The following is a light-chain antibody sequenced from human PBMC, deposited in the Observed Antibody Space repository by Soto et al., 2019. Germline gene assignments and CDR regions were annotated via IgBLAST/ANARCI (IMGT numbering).Light chain of an antibody. Sequence: QSVLTQPPSVSGAPGQRVTISCTGSSSNIGAGYDVHWYQQLPGTAPKLLIYDNSNRPSGVPDRFSGSKSGTSASLAITGLQAEDEADYYCQSYDSSRSGSRVFGTGTKLTVL. J-gene: IGLJ1*01. CDR3: QSYDSSRSGSRV. CDR1: SSNIGAGYD. CDR2: DNS. V-gene: IGLV1-40*01.